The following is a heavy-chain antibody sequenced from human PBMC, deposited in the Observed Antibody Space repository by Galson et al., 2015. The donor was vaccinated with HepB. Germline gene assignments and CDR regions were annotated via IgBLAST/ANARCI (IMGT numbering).Heavy chain of an antibody. V-gene: IGHV1-46*01. J-gene: IGHJ5*02. CDR2: INPNSGST. CDR3: ARGGSTSFNDSVRYSPPGRVRNCLDP. CDR1: QYAFTNYY. Sequence: SVKVSCKATQYAFTNYYIHWVRQAPGQGLEWLGMINPNSGSTASPQMFQGRLTVTSDTSTSTVYMELSSLKSGDTAVYYCARGGSTSFNDSVRYSPPGRVRNCLDPWGQGTLVVVSS. D-gene: IGHD2/OR15-2a*01.